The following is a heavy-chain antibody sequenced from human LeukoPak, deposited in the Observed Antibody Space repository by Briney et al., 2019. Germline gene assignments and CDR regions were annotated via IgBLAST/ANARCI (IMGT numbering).Heavy chain of an antibody. CDR3: ARVDGSCSGGSCPSGNWFDP. D-gene: IGHD2-15*01. J-gene: IGHJ5*02. CDR2: IYYSGNT. CDR1: GGSISSYY. Sequence: PSETLSLTCTVSGGSISSYYWSWIRQPPGKGLEWIGYIYYSGNTNYNPSLESRVIISVDTSKNQFSLKLNSVTAAGTAVYYCARVDGSCSGGSCPSGNWFDPWGQGTLVTVSS. V-gene: IGHV4-59*08.